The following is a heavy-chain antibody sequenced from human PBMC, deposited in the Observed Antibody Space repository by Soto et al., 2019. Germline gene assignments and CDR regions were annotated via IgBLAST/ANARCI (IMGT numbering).Heavy chain of an antibody. V-gene: IGHV3-23*01. J-gene: IGHJ5*02. D-gene: IGHD2-2*01. CDR2: ISGSGGST. Sequence: GGSLRLSCAASGFTFSSYAMSWVRQAPGKGLEWVSGISGSGGSTYYADSVKGRFTISRDNSENTLYLQMNSLRAEDTAVYYCAREGNQYQLLNWGSWFDPWGQGTLVTVSS. CDR1: GFTFSSYA. CDR3: AREGNQYQLLNWGSWFDP.